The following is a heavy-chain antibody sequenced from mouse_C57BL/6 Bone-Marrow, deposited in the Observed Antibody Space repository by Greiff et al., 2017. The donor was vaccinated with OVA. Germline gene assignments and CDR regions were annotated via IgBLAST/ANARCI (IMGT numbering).Heavy chain of an antibody. V-gene: IGHV14-4*01. Sequence: EVQLQQSGAELVRPGASVKLSCTASGFNIKDYYMHWVKQRPEQGLEWIGWIDPENGDTEYASKFQGKATITADTSSNTAYLQLSSLTSEDTAVYYCTPHYYGSSYDYWGQGTTLTVSS. J-gene: IGHJ2*01. CDR3: TPHYYGSSYDY. D-gene: IGHD1-1*01. CDR2: IDPENGDT. CDR1: GFNIKDYY.